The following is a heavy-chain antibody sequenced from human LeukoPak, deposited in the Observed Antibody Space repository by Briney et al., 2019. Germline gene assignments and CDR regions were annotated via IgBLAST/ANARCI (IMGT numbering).Heavy chain of an antibody. J-gene: IGHJ4*02. CDR2: INRSGST. CDR1: GYSISSAYY. Sequence: SETLSLTCIVSGYSISSAYYWGWIRQPPGKGLEWIGEINRSGSTNYNPSLKSRVTISVDTSKNQFSLKLSSVTAADTAVYYCARGRRTTVRYFDYWGQGTLVTVSS. CDR3: ARGRRTTVRYFDY. D-gene: IGHD4-17*01. V-gene: IGHV4-38-2*02.